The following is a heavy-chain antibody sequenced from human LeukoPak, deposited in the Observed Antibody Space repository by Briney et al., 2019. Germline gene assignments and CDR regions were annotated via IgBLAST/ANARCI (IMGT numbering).Heavy chain of an antibody. CDR1: GFTFSSYG. CDR3: ARDHGSGRKGWFDP. CDR2: IWYDGSNK. J-gene: IGHJ5*02. V-gene: IGHV3-33*01. D-gene: IGHD3-10*01. Sequence: GGSLRLSCAASGFTFSSYGMHWVRQAPGKGLEWVAVIWYDGSNKYYADSVKGRFTISTDNSKNPLYLQMNSLRAEDTAVYYCARDHGSGRKGWFDPWGQGTLVTVSS.